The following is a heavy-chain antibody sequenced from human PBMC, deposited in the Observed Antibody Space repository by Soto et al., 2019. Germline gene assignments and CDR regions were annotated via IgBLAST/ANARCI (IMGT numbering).Heavy chain of an antibody. J-gene: IGHJ4*02. CDR3: AILSN. Sequence: GGSLRLSCASSGFTVISNYMNWVRQAPGKGLEWVSIIYSDGTTSYADSVKGRFTTSRDNFKNTLHLQMNSLRAEDTAVYYCAILSNWGQGTLVTVSS. V-gene: IGHV3-53*01. CDR2: IYSDGTT. CDR1: GFTVISNY. D-gene: IGHD6-6*01.